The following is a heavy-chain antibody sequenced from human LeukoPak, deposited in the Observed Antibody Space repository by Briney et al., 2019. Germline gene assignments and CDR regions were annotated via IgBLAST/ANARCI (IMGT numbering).Heavy chain of an antibody. D-gene: IGHD3/OR15-3a*01. Sequence: GGSMRLSWAAAGSTFSDYYMSWIRQAPGKVLEWVSYISSSGSTIYYADSVKGRFTLSRDNAKNSLYLQMNSLRAEHTAVYYWARDLHPGLVFMDAFDIWGQGTMVTVSS. V-gene: IGHV3-11*04. CDR2: ISSSGSTI. CDR1: GSTFSDYY. J-gene: IGHJ3*02. CDR3: ARDLHPGLVFMDAFDI.